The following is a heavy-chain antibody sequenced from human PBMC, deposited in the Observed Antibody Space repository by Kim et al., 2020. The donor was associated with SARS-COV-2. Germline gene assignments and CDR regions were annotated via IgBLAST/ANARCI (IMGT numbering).Heavy chain of an antibody. Sequence: TYYADSVKGRFTISRDNSKNTLYLQMNSLRAEDTAVYYCAKASRDGYNLYWGQGTLVTVSS. D-gene: IGHD5-12*01. V-gene: IGHV3-23*01. J-gene: IGHJ4*02. CDR2: T. CDR3: AKASRDGYNLY.